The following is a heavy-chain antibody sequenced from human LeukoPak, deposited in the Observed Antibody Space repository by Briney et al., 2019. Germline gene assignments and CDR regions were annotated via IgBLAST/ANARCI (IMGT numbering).Heavy chain of an antibody. CDR3: ARDQVPAAGTGGVGY. J-gene: IGHJ4*02. CDR1: GGSVSSDHYY. D-gene: IGHD6-13*01. V-gene: IGHV4-61*01. Sequence: SETLSLTCTVSGGSVSSDHYYWNWIRQPPGKGLEWIGYMYYSGSITYNPSLKSRVTISVDTSKNQFSLKLTSVTAADTAVYYRARDQVPAAGTGGVGYWGQGTLVTVSS. CDR2: MYYSGSI.